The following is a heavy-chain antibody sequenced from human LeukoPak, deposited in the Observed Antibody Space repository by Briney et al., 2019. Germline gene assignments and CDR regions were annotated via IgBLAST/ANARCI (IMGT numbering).Heavy chain of an antibody. Sequence: SETLSLTCTVSGYSISSGYYWGWIRQPPGKGLEWIGSIYHSGSTYYNPSLKSRVTISVDTSKNQFSLKLSSVTAADTAVYYCAREGGTYDSSGYNIGDYFDYWGQGTLVTVSS. J-gene: IGHJ4*02. V-gene: IGHV4-38-2*02. D-gene: IGHD3-22*01. CDR1: GYSISSGYY. CDR3: AREGGTYDSSGYNIGDYFDY. CDR2: IYHSGST.